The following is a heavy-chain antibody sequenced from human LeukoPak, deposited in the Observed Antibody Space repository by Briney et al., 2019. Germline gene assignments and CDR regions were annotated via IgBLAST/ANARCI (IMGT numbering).Heavy chain of an antibody. D-gene: IGHD3-10*01. CDR3: ARGQRGWDYYFDY. V-gene: IGHV4-30-4*08. CDR1: GGSISSGDYY. Sequence: SETLSLTCTVSGGSISSGDYYWSWIRQPPGKGLEWIGCIYYSGSTYYNPSLKSRVTISVDTSKNQFSLKLSSVTAADTAVYHCARGQRGWDYYFDYWGQGTLVTVSS. J-gene: IGHJ4*02. CDR2: IYYSGST.